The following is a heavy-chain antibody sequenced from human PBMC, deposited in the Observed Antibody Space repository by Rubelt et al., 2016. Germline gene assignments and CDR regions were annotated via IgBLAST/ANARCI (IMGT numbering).Heavy chain of an antibody. CDR3: ARDREYYYDSSGYYYFHVPSYYYYYGMDV. V-gene: IGHV1-46*01. D-gene: IGHD3-22*01. CDR2: INPSGGST. J-gene: IGHJ6*02. Sequence: VRQAPGQGLEWMGIINPSGGSTSYAQKFQGRVTMTRDTSTSTVYMELSSLRSEDTAVYYCARDREYYYDSSGYYYFHVPSYYYYYGMDVWGQGTTVTVSS.